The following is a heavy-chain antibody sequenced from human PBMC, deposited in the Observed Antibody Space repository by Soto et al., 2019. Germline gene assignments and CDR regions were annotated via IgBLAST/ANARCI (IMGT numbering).Heavy chain of an antibody. CDR2: ISWNSGSI. Sequence: PGGSLRLSCAASGFTFNDYAMHWVRQAPGKGLEWVSGISWNSGSIGYADSVKGRFTISRDNAKNSLYLQMNSLRAEDTALYYCAKDSYGVAAGDPLAYWSQGSLVTVS. J-gene: IGHJ4*01. V-gene: IGHV3-9*01. CDR1: GFTFNDYA. CDR3: AKDSYGVAAGDPLAY. D-gene: IGHD6-13*01.